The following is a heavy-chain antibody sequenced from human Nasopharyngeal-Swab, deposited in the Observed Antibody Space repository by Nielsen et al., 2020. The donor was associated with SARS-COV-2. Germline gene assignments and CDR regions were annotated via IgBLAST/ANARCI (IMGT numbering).Heavy chain of an antibody. CDR3: ALAYCGGDCFIGGMDV. J-gene: IGHJ6*02. CDR1: GNTLTSHS. Sequence: ASVKVSCKASGNTLTSHSIHWVRQAPGQRLEWMGWINDGNGKTEYSQKFQGRVTITRDTSASTNYMELSSLRSEDTAVYYCALAYCGGDCFIGGMDVWGQGTTVTVSS. D-gene: IGHD2-21*02. CDR2: INDGNGKT. V-gene: IGHV1-3*01.